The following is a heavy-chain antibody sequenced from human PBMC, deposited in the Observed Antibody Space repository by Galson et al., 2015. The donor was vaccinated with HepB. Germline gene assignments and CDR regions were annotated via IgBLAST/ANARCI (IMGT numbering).Heavy chain of an antibody. CDR1: GFTFSSYG. CDR2: ISYDGSNK. V-gene: IGHV3-30*18. D-gene: IGHD2-15*01. Sequence: SLRLSCAASGFTFSSYGMHWVRQAPGKGLEWVAVISYDGSNKYYADSVKGRFTISRDNSKNTLYPQMNSLRAEDTAVYYCAKGGDVVVVAEYYFDYWGQGTLVTVSS. J-gene: IGHJ4*02. CDR3: AKGGDVVVVAEYYFDY.